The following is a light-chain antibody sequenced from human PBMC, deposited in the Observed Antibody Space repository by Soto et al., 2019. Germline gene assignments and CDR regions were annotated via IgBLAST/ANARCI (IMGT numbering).Light chain of an antibody. V-gene: IGKV3-20*01. CDR2: GAS. CDR1: QTVRNNY. CDR3: QQYGSSPPIT. Sequence: EFVFTQSPGTLSLSPGERATLSRRASQTVRNNYLAWYQQKPGQAPRLLIYGASSRATGIPDRFSGSGSGTDFTLTISRLEPEDFAVYYCQQYGSSPPITFGQGTRLEIK. J-gene: IGKJ5*01.